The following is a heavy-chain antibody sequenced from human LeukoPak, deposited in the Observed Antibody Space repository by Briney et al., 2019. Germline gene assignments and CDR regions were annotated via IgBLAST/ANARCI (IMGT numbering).Heavy chain of an antibody. V-gene: IGHV3-48*03. Sequence: GGSLRLSCAASGLIVSDYEMSWVRQAPGKGLEWISYISSSGSTIFYSDSVKGRFTISRDNAKNSLYLQMNSLRAEDTAVYYCARDGGLVEMATLPLDYWGQGTLVTVSS. CDR3: ARDGGLVEMATLPLDY. J-gene: IGHJ4*02. D-gene: IGHD5-24*01. CDR1: GLIVSDYE. CDR2: ISSSGSTI.